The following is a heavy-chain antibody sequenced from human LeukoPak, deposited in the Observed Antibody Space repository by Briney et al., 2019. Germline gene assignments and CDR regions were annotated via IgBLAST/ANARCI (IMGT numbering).Heavy chain of an antibody. J-gene: IGHJ4*02. D-gene: IGHD2-2*01. CDR2: IIPIFGTA. Sequence: SSVKVSCKASGGTFSSYAINWVRQAPGQGLEWMGGIIPIFGTANYAQKFQDRVTITADESTSTAYMELSSLRSEDTAIYYCASRLYCSNTRCRNFPFAYWGQGTLVTVSS. V-gene: IGHV1-69*13. CDR3: ASRLYCSNTRCRNFPFAY. CDR1: GGTFSSYA.